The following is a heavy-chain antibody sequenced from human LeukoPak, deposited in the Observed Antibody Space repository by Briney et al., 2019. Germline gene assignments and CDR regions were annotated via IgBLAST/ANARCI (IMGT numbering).Heavy chain of an antibody. J-gene: IGHJ4*02. CDR2: VYHSGST. CDR3: ARDGSVGRGFDD. CDR1: GGSISSSNC. Sequence: TETLSLTCAVSGGSISSSNCWSWVRQPPGKGLEWIGAVYHSGSTTYNPSLKSRVTISVDKSKNQFSLKLSSVTAADTAVYYCARDGSVGRGFDDWGQGTLVTVSS. D-gene: IGHD1-26*01. V-gene: IGHV4-4*02.